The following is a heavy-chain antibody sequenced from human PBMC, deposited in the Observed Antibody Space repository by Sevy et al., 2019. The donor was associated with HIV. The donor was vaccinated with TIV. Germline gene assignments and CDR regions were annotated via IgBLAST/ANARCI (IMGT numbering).Heavy chain of an antibody. V-gene: IGHV3-30*18. CDR1: GFIFSNYG. J-gene: IGHJ3*02. Sequence: GGSLRLSCAASGFIFSNYGMHWVRQAPGKGLEWVAVVSYDGSTKYYTGSVRGRFSTSRDNSKNTVYLQMNSLRVEDTAVYYCAKGSKATGSAFDIWGQGTMVTVSS. CDR2: VSYDGSTK. CDR3: AKGSKATGSAFDI. D-gene: IGHD1-1*01.